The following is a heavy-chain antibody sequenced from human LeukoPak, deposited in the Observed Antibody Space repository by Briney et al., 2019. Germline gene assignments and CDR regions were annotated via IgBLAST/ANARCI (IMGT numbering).Heavy chain of an antibody. CDR2: ISGSGGST. Sequence: GGSLRLSCAASGFTFSSYAMSWVRQAPGKELQWVSAISGSGGSTYYADSVKGRFTISRDNSKNTLYLQMNSLRAEDTAVYYCAKDLGSGSYYPSEYFQHWGQGTLVTVSS. J-gene: IGHJ1*01. V-gene: IGHV3-23*01. D-gene: IGHD1-26*01. CDR3: AKDLGSGSYYPSEYFQH. CDR1: GFTFSSYA.